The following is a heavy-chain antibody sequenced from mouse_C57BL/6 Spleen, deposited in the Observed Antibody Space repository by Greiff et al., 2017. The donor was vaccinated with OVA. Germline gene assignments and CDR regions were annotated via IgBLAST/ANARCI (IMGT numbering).Heavy chain of an antibody. Sequence: EVKLVESGGDLVKPGGSLKLSCAASGFTFSSYGMSWVRQTPDKRLEWVATISSGGSYTYYPDSVKGRFTISRDNAKNTLYLQMSSLKSEDTAMYYCARQGGGRQTAQVDYWGQGTTLTVSS. V-gene: IGHV5-6*02. CDR1: GFTFSSYG. CDR2: ISSGGSYT. J-gene: IGHJ2*01. D-gene: IGHD3-2*02. CDR3: ARQGGGRQTAQVDY.